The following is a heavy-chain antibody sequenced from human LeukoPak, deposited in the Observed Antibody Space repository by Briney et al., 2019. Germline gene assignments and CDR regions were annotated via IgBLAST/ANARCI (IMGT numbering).Heavy chain of an antibody. Sequence: SETLSLTCTVSAGSISSSSHHWGWIRQSPGKGLEWIGSIYYGRTTYYNPSLNSRVTISVVTSKNQFSLQLNSVTAADTAVYYCVRHDGRGGATMGALDSWGQGSLVTVSS. J-gene: IGHJ4*02. CDR1: AGSISSSSHH. CDR2: IYYGRTT. V-gene: IGHV4-39*01. CDR3: VRHDGRGGATMGALDS. D-gene: IGHD5-12*01.